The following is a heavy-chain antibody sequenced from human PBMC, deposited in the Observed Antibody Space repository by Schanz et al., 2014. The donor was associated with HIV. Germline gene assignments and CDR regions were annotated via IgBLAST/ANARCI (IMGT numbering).Heavy chain of an antibody. CDR3: ARASRVAAPDRDPRRSYLNGMDV. D-gene: IGHD6-13*01. CDR2: IWYDGDYK. Sequence: QVQLVESGGGVVQPGMSLTLSCAASGFTFSSFAMHWVRQAPGRGLEWVAVIWYDGDYKSYADSVTGRFTISRDNSKNTLYLQMNSLNGDDTAVYYCARASRVAAPDRDPRRSYLNGMDVWGQGTTVTVS. V-gene: IGHV3-33*08. CDR1: GFTFSSFA. J-gene: IGHJ6*02.